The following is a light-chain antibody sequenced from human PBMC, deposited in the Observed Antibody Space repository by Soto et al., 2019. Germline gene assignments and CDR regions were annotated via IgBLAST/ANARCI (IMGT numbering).Light chain of an antibody. CDR1: QSVGTN. J-gene: IGKJ5*01. V-gene: IGKV3-15*01. Sequence: EIVMAQSPDTLSVSPGERATLSCRASQSVGTNLAWYQQKPGQAPRILIYGASTRATGVPARFSGSGSGTEFTLTISSLQSEDFAVYFCQTVDKWPLFGQGTRLE. CDR2: GAS. CDR3: QTVDKWPL.